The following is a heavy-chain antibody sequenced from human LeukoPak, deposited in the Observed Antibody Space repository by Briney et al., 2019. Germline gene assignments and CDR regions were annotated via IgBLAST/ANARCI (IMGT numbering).Heavy chain of an antibody. CDR2: IYYSGST. Sequence: PSETLSLTCTVSGGSISSYYWSWIRQPPGKGLEWIGDIYYSGSTNYNPSLKSRVTISVDTFKNQFSLKLSSVTAADTDVYSCARCVVPPSRSFAPWGQGTLVTVPS. CDR3: ARCVVPPSRSFAP. J-gene: IGHJ5*02. V-gene: IGHV4-59*08. CDR1: GGSISSYY. D-gene: IGHD4-23*01.